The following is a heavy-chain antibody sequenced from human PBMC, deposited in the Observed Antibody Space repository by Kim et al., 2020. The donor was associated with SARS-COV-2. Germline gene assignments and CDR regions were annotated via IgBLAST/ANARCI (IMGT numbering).Heavy chain of an antibody. Sequence: GGSLRLSCAASGFTFSGYAMSWVRQAPGKGLEWVSAISGSGGSTYYADSVKGRFTISRDNSKNTLYLQMNSLRAEDTAVYYCAKGPRRVYYGSGRRLVSPPDSSGQGALVTASS. V-gene: IGHV3-23*01. CDR1: GFTFSGYA. CDR2: ISGSGGST. CDR3: AKGPRRVYYGSGRRLVSPPDS. D-gene: IGHD3-10*01. J-gene: IGHJ4*02.